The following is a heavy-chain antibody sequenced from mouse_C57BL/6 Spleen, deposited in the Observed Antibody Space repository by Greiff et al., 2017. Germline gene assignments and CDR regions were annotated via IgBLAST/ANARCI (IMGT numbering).Heavy chain of an antibody. J-gene: IGHJ4*01. CDR3: ARSLYCYDGGDMDY. CDR2: IWGVGST. D-gene: IGHD2-12*01. V-gene: IGHV2-6*01. Sequence: QVQLKESGPGLVAPSQCLSITCTVSGFSLTSYGVDWVRQSPGKGLEWLGVIWGVGSTHYNYAPISRLSISNDNSKSQVFLKMNSLQTDDNAMYYCARSLYCYDGGDMDYWGQGTSVTVSS. CDR1: GFSLTSYG.